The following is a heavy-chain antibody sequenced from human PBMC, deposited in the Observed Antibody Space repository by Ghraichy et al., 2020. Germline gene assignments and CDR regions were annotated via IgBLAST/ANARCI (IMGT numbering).Heavy chain of an antibody. J-gene: IGHJ4*02. Sequence: GGSLRLSCAASGFTFSDFAMNWVRQSPGKGLEWVSAIGTRGRNTYYADSVKGRFTISRDNSKNTLDLVMNNLRVEDTAVYYCAKNQITMLVVASPCDSWGQGALVTVSS. CDR3: AKNQITMLVVASPCDS. CDR2: IGTRGRNT. D-gene: IGHD3-22*01. V-gene: IGHV3-23*01. CDR1: GFTFSDFA.